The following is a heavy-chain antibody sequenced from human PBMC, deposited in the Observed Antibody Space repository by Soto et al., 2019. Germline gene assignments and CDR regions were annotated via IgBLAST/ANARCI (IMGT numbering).Heavy chain of an antibody. CDR1: GGAISEKY. D-gene: IGHD6-13*01. CDR3: VASLAASGLNWLDP. V-gene: IGHV4-4*07. J-gene: IGHJ5*02. Sequence: SETLSLTCIVSGGAISEKYWNWVRQPPGKGLEWIGLIFANGHTDYNPSLKSRVTMSVDASKNQFSLRLTSMTAADMAVYYCVASLAASGLNWLDPWGRGTLVTVSS. CDR2: IFANGHT.